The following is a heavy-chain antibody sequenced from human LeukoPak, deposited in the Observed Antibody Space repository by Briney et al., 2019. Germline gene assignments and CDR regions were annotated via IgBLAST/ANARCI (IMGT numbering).Heavy chain of an antibody. J-gene: IGHJ4*02. Sequence: GESLKISCKGSGFSFTNYWIGWVRQLPGKGLEWMGIIFPDDSDTSYSPSFQGQVTISADTSITTAYLQWSSLKASDTAMYYCAGRRESSGSYDFWGQGTLVTVSS. V-gene: IGHV5-51*01. D-gene: IGHD3-22*01. CDR3: AGRRESSGSYDF. CDR1: GFSFTNYW. CDR2: IFPDDSDT.